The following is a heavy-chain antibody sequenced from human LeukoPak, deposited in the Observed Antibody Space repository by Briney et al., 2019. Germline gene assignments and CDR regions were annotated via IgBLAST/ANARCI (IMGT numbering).Heavy chain of an antibody. J-gene: IGHJ4*02. CDR1: GFTFINYG. V-gene: IGHV3-30*18. CDR2: ISYDGTNK. Sequence: GGSLRLSCAASGFTFINYGMHWVRRAPGKGLVWVAIISYDGTNKYYTDSVKGRFTISRDNSENTLYLQMNSLKTDDTAVYYCANYGDYQYFDYWGQGTPVTVSS. CDR3: ANYGDYQYFDY. D-gene: IGHD4-17*01.